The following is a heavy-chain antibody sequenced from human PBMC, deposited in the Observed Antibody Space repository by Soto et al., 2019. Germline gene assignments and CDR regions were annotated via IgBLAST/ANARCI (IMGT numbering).Heavy chain of an antibody. D-gene: IGHD3-10*01. Sequence: GGSLRLSCAASGFTFSSYAMSWVRQAPGKGLEWVSAISGSGGSTYYADSVKGRFTISRDNSKNTLYLHMNSLRAEESAVYYDDKYLGGEYAFDIWGQGTMVTVSS. CDR3: DKYLGGEYAFDI. CDR2: ISGSGGST. CDR1: GFTFSSYA. J-gene: IGHJ3*02. V-gene: IGHV3-23*01.